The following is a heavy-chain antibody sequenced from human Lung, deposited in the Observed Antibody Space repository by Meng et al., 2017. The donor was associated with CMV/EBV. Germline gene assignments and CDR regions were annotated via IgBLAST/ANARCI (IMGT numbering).Heavy chain of an antibody. CDR3: ARGYDFWSAYYLIEP. Sequence: SXXVSXKASGYTFSTYTIIWVRQAPGQGLEWMGWISPYNGDTNYAPKFQGRVSMTTDTSTSTAYLELRSLRSDDTAVYYCARGYDFWSAYYLIEPWGQGT. J-gene: IGHJ5*02. CDR2: ISPYNGDT. D-gene: IGHD3-3*01. V-gene: IGHV1-18*01. CDR1: GYTFSTYT.